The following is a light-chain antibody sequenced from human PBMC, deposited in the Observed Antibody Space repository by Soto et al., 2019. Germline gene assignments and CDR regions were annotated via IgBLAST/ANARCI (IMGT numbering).Light chain of an antibody. V-gene: IGKV3-20*01. CDR3: QQYGSSPPEYT. Sequence: EIVLTQSPDTLSLSPGERATLSCRASQSISSSYLAWYQQKPGQAPRLLIYGASSRATDIPDRFSGSGSGTDFTLTIRRLEPEDFAVYYCQQYGSSPPEYTFGQRTQLQIK. CDR2: GAS. CDR1: QSISSSY. J-gene: IGKJ2*01.